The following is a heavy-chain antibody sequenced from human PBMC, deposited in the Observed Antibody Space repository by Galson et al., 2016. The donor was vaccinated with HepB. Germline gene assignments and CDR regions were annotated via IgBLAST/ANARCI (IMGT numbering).Heavy chain of an antibody. V-gene: IGHV4-31*11. D-gene: IGHD2/OR15-2a*01. Sequence: TLSLTCAVSGGSISSGGYFWNWIRQHPGKGLEWIGYIDDTGCTHQNPSLNSRVTLSLDTSKNQFFLKLTSVTAADTAVYYCARAGTLTTYWFYFDFWGQGNLVTVSS. J-gene: IGHJ4*02. CDR1: GGSISSGGYF. CDR2: IDDTGCT. CDR3: ARAGTLTTYWFYFDF.